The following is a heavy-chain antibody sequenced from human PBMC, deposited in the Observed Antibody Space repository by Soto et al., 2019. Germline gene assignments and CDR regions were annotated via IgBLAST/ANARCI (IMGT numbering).Heavy chain of an antibody. Sequence: EVQLVESGGGLVQPGGSLSLSCTASGFIVSDTYITWVRQAPGKGLEWVSVISNRGDTHYADSVRGRFSLSRDIADNTLHLQMNNLRVEDTAVYYCAREPRYCRGGSCSITGDAFDIWGQGTMVTVSS. CDR3: AREPRYCRGGSCSITGDAFDI. D-gene: IGHD2-15*01. J-gene: IGHJ3*02. V-gene: IGHV3-66*01. CDR1: GFIVSDTY. CDR2: ISNRGDT.